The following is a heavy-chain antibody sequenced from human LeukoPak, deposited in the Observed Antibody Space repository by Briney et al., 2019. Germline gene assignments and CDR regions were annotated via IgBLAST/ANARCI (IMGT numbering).Heavy chain of an antibody. V-gene: IGHV3-23*01. CDR3: VKLSSGSGSSFGFDS. J-gene: IGHJ4*02. Sequence: GESLRLSCAASGFTFGSYAMSWVRQTPGKSLEWVSIISNGGVTTYYADSVRGRFTISRDNSKDLLYLQMDSLRAEDTAVYYCVKLSSGSGSSFGFDSLGLGTLVTVSS. D-gene: IGHD6-13*01. CDR2: ISNGGVTT. CDR1: GFTFGSYA.